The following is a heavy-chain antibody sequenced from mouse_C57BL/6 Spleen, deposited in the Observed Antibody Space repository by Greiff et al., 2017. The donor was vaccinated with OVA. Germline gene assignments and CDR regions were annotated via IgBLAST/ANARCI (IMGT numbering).Heavy chain of an antibody. V-gene: IGHV1-72*01. J-gene: IGHJ1*03. D-gene: IGHD1-1*01. Sequence: QVQLQQPGAELVKPGASVKLSCKASGYTFTSYWMHWVKQRPGRGLEWIGRIDPNSGGTKYNEKFKSKATLTVDKPSSTAYMQLSSLTSEDSAVYYCARLAVQYGSSWDWYFDVWGTGTTVTVSS. CDR1: GYTFTSYW. CDR2: IDPNSGGT. CDR3: ARLAVQYGSSWDWYFDV.